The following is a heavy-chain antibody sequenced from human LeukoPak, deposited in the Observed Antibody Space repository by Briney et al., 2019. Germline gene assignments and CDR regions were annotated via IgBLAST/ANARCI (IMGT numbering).Heavy chain of an antibody. CDR1: GGSISSYY. V-gene: IGHV4-59*01. D-gene: IGHD4-17*01. CDR2: LYYSGST. J-gene: IGHJ4*02. Sequence: SETLSLTCTVSGGSISSYYWSWIRQPPGKELEWIGYLYYSGSTNYNPSFKSRVTMSVDTSKNQFSLKLNSMTAADIAVYFCARGRYNDYGFDYWGQGTLVTVSS. CDR3: ARGRYNDYGFDY.